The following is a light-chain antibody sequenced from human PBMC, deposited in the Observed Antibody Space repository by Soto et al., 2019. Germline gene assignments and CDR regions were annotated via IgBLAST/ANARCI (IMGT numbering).Light chain of an antibody. CDR3: ASHTTTNTRV. J-gene: IGLJ1*01. Sequence: QSALTQPASVSGSPGQSIAISCTGTSSDVGAYDYVSWYQQHPDRAPRPVIYEVSNRPSGVSNRFSGSKSVNTATLTISGLQAEDETDYYCASHTTTNTRVFGTGTKVTVL. CDR1: SSDVGAYDY. CDR2: EVS. V-gene: IGLV2-14*03.